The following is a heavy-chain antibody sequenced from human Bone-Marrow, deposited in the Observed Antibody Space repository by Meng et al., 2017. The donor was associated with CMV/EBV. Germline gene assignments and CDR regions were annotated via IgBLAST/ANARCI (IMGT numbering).Heavy chain of an antibody. D-gene: IGHD5-24*01. V-gene: IGHV4-59*01. J-gene: IGHJ4*02. CDR3: ARGEGYNLW. CDR1: GASIRGYY. Sequence: SENLSLTCTVSGASIRGYYWSWFRQSPAKGLEWIGYIFYSGGATYNPSLQSRVTISIDTPKNQFFLQLNSVTAEDTAIYYCARGEGYNLWWGQGTLVTVAS. CDR2: IFYSGGA.